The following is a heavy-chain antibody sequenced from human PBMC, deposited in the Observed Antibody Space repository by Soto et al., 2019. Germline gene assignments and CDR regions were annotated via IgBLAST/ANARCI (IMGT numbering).Heavy chain of an antibody. CDR3: AREGDKSSSYFDY. Sequence: PWETLSLTCTVSGGSISSDNYYWSWIRQHPGKGLEWIGWIYYSGNTDYNPSLKSRVNISVDWSKNQFSLKLSSVTAADTAVYYCAREGDKSSSYFDYRGQGTLVTFSS. J-gene: IGHJ4*02. CDR2: IYYSGNT. D-gene: IGHD3-16*01. V-gene: IGHV4-31*03. CDR1: GGSISSDNYY.